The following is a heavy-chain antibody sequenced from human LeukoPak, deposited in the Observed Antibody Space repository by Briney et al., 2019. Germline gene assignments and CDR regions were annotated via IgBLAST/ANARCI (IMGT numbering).Heavy chain of an antibody. V-gene: IGHV3-30*18. D-gene: IGHD1-1*01. Sequence: GGSLRLSCAASGFTFSNYGMNWVRQAPGKGLEWVAVISYDGSKKYYADSVMGRFTISRDNSKNTLYLQMNSLRAEDTAVYYCAKDWSPWGQGTLVTVSS. CDR2: ISYDGSKK. CDR3: AKDWSP. CDR1: GFTFSNYG. J-gene: IGHJ5*02.